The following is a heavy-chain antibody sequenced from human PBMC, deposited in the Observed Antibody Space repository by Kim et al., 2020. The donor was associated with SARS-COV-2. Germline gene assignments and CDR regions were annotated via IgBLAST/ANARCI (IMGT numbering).Heavy chain of an antibody. CDR3: AGGSGWSFDF. Sequence: GGSLRLSCVASGFTFSTYYLTWARQAPGKGLEWVSNIKQDGSDKHYVDAVKGRFTISRDNADNSLFLQMNSLRAEDSAMYYCAGGSGWSFDFWGQGTLVTVSS. J-gene: IGHJ4*02. D-gene: IGHD6-19*01. CDR2: IKQDGSDK. CDR1: GFTFSTYY. V-gene: IGHV3-7*01.